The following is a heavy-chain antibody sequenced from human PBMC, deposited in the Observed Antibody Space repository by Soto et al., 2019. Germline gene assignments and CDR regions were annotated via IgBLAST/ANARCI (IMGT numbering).Heavy chain of an antibody. Sequence: GESLKISCKGSGYSFTSYWIAWVRQMPGKGLEWMGIIYPGDSDTRYIPSFQGQVNISADKSISTAYLQWSSLKASDTAMYYCARLFCINGVCYVFDRWGQGTLVTVSS. D-gene: IGHD2-8*01. CDR1: GYSFTSYW. CDR2: IYPGDSDT. J-gene: IGHJ4*02. CDR3: ARLFCINGVCYVFDR. V-gene: IGHV5-51*01.